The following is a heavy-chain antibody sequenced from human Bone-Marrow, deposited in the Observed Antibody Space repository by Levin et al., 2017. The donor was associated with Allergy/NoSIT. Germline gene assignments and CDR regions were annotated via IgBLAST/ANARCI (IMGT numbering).Heavy chain of an antibody. J-gene: IGHJ4*02. CDR3: ARDKDDSRAYYVVGLDY. CDR2: IYYSGNT. V-gene: IGHV4-30-4*01. CDR1: GGSISRPDYY. Sequence: SCTVSGGSISRPDYYWSWIRQPPGKGLEWIGYIYYSGNTYYNPSLKSRAIISVDTSKNQFSLRLSSVTAADTAVYYCARDKDDSRAYYVVGLDYWGQGALVTVSS. D-gene: IGHD3-22*01.